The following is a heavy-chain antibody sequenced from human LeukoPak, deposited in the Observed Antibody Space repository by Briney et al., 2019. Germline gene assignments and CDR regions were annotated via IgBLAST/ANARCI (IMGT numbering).Heavy chain of an antibody. Sequence: SETLSLTCTVSGSSISSGDYYWSWIRQPPGKGLEWIGYIYYSGSTYYNPSLKSRVTISVDTSKNQFSLKLSSVTAADTAVYYCARAFELRSFPFDYWGQGTLVTVSS. D-gene: IGHD1-7*01. J-gene: IGHJ4*02. CDR3: ARAFELRSFPFDY. V-gene: IGHV4-30-4*01. CDR1: GSSISSGDYY. CDR2: IYYSGST.